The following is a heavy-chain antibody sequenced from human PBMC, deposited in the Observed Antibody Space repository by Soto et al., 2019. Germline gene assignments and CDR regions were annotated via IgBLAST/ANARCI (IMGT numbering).Heavy chain of an antibody. J-gene: IGHJ5*02. Sequence: PGGNPRLCSAAYGLSFSDYVMHWVRQAPGKGLDWVAVMWYHGRDLFYADSVKGRFTISRDNSKNTLYLQMNSLRAEDTAVYYCARDQGGQSGNFTFATWFQGTLVTVS. CDR3: ARDQGGQSGNFTFAT. D-gene: IGHD3-16*01. V-gene: IGHV3-33*01. CDR2: MWYHGRDL. CDR1: GLSFSDYV.